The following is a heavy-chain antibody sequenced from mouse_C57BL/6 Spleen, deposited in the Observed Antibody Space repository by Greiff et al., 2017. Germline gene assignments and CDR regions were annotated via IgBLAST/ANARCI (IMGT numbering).Heavy chain of an antibody. Sequence: DVKLVESGGGLVKPGGSLKLSCAASGFTFSSYAMSWVRQTPEKRLEWVATISDGGSYTYYPDNVKGRFTISRDNAKNNLYLQMSHLKSEDTAMYYCARDTVGSSYWYFDVWGTGTTVTVSS. V-gene: IGHV5-4*01. CDR2: ISDGGSYT. CDR3: ARDTVGSSYWYFDV. CDR1: GFTFSSYA. J-gene: IGHJ1*03. D-gene: IGHD1-1*01.